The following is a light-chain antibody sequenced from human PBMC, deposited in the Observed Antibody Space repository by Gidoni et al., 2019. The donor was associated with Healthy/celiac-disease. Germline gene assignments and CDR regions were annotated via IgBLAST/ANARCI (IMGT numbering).Light chain of an antibody. Sequence: DIVMTQSPDSLAVSLGESATITCKSSQSVLYSSNNKNYLAWYQQKPGQPPKLLIYWASTRESGVPDRFSGSGSGTDFTLTISSLQAEDVAVYYCQQYYSTLFTFGPGTKVEIK. CDR1: QSVLYSSNNKNY. J-gene: IGKJ3*01. CDR2: WAS. V-gene: IGKV4-1*01. CDR3: QQYYSTLFT.